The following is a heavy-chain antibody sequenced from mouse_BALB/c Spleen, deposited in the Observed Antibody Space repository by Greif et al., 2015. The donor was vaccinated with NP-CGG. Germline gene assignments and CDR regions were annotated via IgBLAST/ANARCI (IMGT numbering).Heavy chain of an antibody. Sequence: EVKVVESGGGLVQPGGSLKLSCATSGFTFSDYYMYWVRQTPEKRLEWVAYISNGGGSTYYPDTVKGRFTISRDNAKNNLYLQMSRLKSEDAAMYYCARHREVRVYFGGWGAGTTVVVSS. CDR2: ISNGGGST. CDR3: ARHREVRVYFGG. D-gene: IGHD2-14*01. V-gene: IGHV5-12*02. CDR1: GFTFSDYY. J-gene: IGHJ1*01.